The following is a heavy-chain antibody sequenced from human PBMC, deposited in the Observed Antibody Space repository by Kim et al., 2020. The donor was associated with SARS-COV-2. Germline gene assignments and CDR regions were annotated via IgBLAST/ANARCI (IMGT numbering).Heavy chain of an antibody. CDR2: IIPIFGTA. CDR3: ASGPSSEYRWVAARPLPF. Sequence: SVKVSCKASGGTFSSYAISWVRQAPGQGLEWMGGIIPIFGTANYAQKFQGRVTITADESTSTAYMELSSLRSEDTAVYYCASGPSSEYRWVAARPLPFWGQGTLVTVSS. CDR1: GGTFSSYA. V-gene: IGHV1-69*13. J-gene: IGHJ4*02. D-gene: IGHD6-6*01.